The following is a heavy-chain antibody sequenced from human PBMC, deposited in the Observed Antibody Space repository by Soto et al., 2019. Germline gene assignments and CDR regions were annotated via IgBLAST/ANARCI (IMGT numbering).Heavy chain of an antibody. CDR3: VKDGSSGWPYFYDMDV. J-gene: IGHJ6*02. D-gene: IGHD6-19*01. CDR1: GFAFSNYE. CDR2: ISLSGSTI. V-gene: IGHV3-48*03. Sequence: GGSLRLSCAASGFAFSNYEMNWVRQAPGKGLEWVSYISLSGSTIYYADAVKGRFTISRDNSKNTLYLQMSSLRAEDTAVYYCVKDGSSGWPYFYDMDVWGQGTTVTVSS.